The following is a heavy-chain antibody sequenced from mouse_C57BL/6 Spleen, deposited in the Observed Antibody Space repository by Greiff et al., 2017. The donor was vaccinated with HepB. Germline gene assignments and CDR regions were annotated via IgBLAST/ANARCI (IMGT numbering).Heavy chain of an antibody. CDR1: GYSFTDYN. V-gene: IGHV1-39*01. CDR3: SRMGRVDDY. Sequence: VQLQQSGPELVKPGASVKISCKASGYSFTDYNMNWVKQSNGKSLEWIGVINPNYGTTSYNQKIKGKATLTVDQSSSTADMQLNSLPSEESAVYDWSRMGRVDDYWGQGTSVNVSS. CDR2: INPNYGTT. D-gene: IGHD1-1*01. J-gene: IGHJ4*01.